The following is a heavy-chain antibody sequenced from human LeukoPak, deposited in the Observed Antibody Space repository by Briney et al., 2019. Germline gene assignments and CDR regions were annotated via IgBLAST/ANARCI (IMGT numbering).Heavy chain of an antibody. Sequence: PSETLSLTCTVSGGSVSSGSYYWSWIRQPPGKGLEWIGYIYYSGSTNYNPSLKSRVTISVDTSKNQFSLKLSSVTAADTDVYYCARVDDILTGPFDYWGQGTLVTVSS. D-gene: IGHD3-9*01. CDR1: GGSVSSGSYY. CDR3: ARVDDILTGPFDY. J-gene: IGHJ4*02. V-gene: IGHV4-61*01. CDR2: IYYSGST.